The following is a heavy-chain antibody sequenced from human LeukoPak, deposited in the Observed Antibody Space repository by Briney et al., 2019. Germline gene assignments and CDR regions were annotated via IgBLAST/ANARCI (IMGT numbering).Heavy chain of an antibody. Sequence: GSSVKASCKASGGTFSSYAISWVRQAPGQGLEWMGRIIPILGIANYAQKFQGRVTITADKSTSTAYMELSSLRSEDTAVYYCARDRVGATTRWFDPWGQGTLVTVSS. CDR3: ARDRVGATTRWFDP. V-gene: IGHV1-69*04. J-gene: IGHJ5*02. CDR2: IIPILGIA. D-gene: IGHD1-26*01. CDR1: GGTFSSYA.